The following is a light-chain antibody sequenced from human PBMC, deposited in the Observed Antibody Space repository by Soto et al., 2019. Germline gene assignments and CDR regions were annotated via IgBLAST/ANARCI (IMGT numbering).Light chain of an antibody. Sequence: PGERATLSCRASQSVSSTYVGWYQQKPGRAPRLLIFGASSRATGIPDRFSGSGSGTDFTLTISRLEPEDFAVYYCQHYGSSPTTFGQGTKVDIK. CDR3: QHYGSSPTT. CDR2: GAS. CDR1: QSVSSTY. V-gene: IGKV3-20*01. J-gene: IGKJ1*01.